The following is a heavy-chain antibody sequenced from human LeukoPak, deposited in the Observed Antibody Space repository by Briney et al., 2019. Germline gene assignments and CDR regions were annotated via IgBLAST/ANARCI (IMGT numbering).Heavy chain of an antibody. J-gene: IGHJ4*02. D-gene: IGHD5-18*01. Sequence: GASVKVSCKASGYTFTSYYMHWVRQAPGQGLEWMGITNPSGGSTSYAQKFQGRVTMTRDTSTSTVYMELSSLRSGDTAVYYCARDGKLKRGYSYGSFDYWGQGTLVTVSS. CDR1: GYTFTSYY. CDR2: TNPSGGST. V-gene: IGHV1-46*01. CDR3: ARDGKLKRGYSYGSFDY.